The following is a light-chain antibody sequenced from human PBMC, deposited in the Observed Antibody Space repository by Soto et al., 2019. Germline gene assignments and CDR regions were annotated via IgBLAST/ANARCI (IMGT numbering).Light chain of an antibody. CDR2: NTN. Sequence: QAVVTQEPSFSVSPGGTVTLTCGLSSGPVFTSSYPNWYQQTPGQAPRTLIFNTNTRSSGVPDRFYGSILGDKAALTITGAQADDDSYYYCLLYLGGGIWVFGGGTQLTVL. J-gene: IGLJ3*02. V-gene: IGLV8-61*01. CDR3: LLYLGGGIWV. CDR1: SGPVFTSSY.